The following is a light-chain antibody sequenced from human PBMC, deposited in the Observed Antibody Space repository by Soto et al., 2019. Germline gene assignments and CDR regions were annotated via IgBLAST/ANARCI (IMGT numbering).Light chain of an antibody. V-gene: IGLV2-14*01. CDR1: SSDVGGYNY. Sequence: QSALTQPASVSGSPGQSITISCTGTSSDVGGYNYVSWYQHHPGKAPKLMIFEVISRPSGVSNRFSGSKSGNTASLTISGLQGEDEADYYCNSYTRSSTVVFGGGTELTVL. CDR2: EVI. CDR3: NSYTRSSTVV. J-gene: IGLJ2*01.